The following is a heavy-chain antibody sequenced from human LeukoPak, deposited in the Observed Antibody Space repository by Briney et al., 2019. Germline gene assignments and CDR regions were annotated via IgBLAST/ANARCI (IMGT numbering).Heavy chain of an antibody. Sequence: GGSLRLSCSASGFIVSDNYMSWVRQAPGQGLEWVSVIYSDGSTYYADSVKGRFTISRDNSKNTVFLQLNSLRAEDSAVYYCARYHYDSSGYPYYFDYWGQGTLVTVSS. D-gene: IGHD3-22*01. CDR2: IYSDGST. J-gene: IGHJ4*02. CDR1: GFIVSDNY. CDR3: ARYHYDSSGYPYYFDY. V-gene: IGHV3-53*01.